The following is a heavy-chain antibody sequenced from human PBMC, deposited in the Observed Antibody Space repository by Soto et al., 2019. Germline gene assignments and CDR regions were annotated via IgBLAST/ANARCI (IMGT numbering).Heavy chain of an antibody. Sequence: QVQLQESGPGLVKPSQTLSLTCTVSGGSISSGGYYWSWISQHPGTGLEWIGYIYYSGSTYYNPSLKSRVTISGDTSKNQFSRKLSSVTAADTAVYYCARMYYDILTGYYGDYWGQGTLVTVSS. J-gene: IGHJ4*02. V-gene: IGHV4-31*03. CDR2: IYYSGST. CDR3: ARMYYDILTGYYGDY. CDR1: GGSISSGGYY. D-gene: IGHD3-9*01.